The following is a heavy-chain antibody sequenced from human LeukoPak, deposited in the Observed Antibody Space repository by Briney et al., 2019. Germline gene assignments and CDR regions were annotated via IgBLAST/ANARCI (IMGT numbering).Heavy chain of an antibody. D-gene: IGHD5-24*01. J-gene: IGHJ4*02. CDR1: GFTFSSYA. Sequence: GSLRLSCAASGFTFSSYAMSWVRQPPGKGLEWIGSIYYSGSTYYNPSLKSRVTISVDTSKNQFSLKLSSVTAADTAVYYCARRVPHGWLQLRRTTGGFDYWGQGTLVTVSS. CDR3: ARRVPHGWLQLRRTTGGFDY. CDR2: IYYSGST. V-gene: IGHV4-39*01.